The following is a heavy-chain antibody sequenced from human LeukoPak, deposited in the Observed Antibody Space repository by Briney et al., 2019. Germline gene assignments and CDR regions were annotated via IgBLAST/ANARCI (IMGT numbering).Heavy chain of an antibody. CDR1: GFTFSTYW. CDR3: ASGGRGDYVGYCFDY. CDR2: IKHDGSDK. Sequence: PGGSLRLSCAASGFTFSTYWMNWVRQAPGKGLEWVANIKHDGSDKYYVDSVKGRFTISRDNAKNSLYLQMNSLRAEDTAVYYCASGGRGDYVGYCFDYWGQGTLATVSS. D-gene: IGHD4-17*01. V-gene: IGHV3-7*01. J-gene: IGHJ4*01.